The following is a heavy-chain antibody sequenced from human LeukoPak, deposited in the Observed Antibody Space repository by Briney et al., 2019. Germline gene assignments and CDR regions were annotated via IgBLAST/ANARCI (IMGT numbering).Heavy chain of an antibody. Sequence: GGSLRLSCEVSDVTLGSRTFSWVRQVPGSRLEWVSFISSSTIDIFYSDSVKGRFTSSSDNATNSLYLHINLLDPEASAVYFCARSYERGNIIVPPTIPRYYGRQGPLVTVSS. D-gene: IGHD2-2*02. CDR3: ARSYERGNIIVPPTIPRYY. CDR2: ISSSTIDI. CDR1: DVTLGSRT. J-gene: IGHJ4*02. V-gene: IGHV3-21*01.